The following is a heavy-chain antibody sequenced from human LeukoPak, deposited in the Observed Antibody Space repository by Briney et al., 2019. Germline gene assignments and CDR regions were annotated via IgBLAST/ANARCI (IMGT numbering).Heavy chain of an antibody. J-gene: IGHJ5*02. D-gene: IGHD3-3*01. CDR1: GGSISSYY. V-gene: IGHV4-4*07. CDR3: ARDSGYDFWSGYISQHNWFDP. CDR2: IYTSGST. Sequence: PSETLSLTCTVSGGSISSYYWSWIRQPAGKGLEWIGRIYTSGSTNYNPSLKSRVTMSVDTSKTQFSLKLSSVTAADTAVYYCARDSGYDFWSGYISQHNWFDPWGQGTLVTVSS.